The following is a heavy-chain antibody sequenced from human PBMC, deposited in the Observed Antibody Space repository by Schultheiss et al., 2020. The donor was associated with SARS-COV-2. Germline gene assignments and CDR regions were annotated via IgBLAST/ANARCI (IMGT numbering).Heavy chain of an antibody. CDR1: GGTFSSYA. CDR3: ARDGYCSSTSCYTKADYYYYGMDV. CDR2: IIPIFGTA. D-gene: IGHD2-2*02. J-gene: IGHJ6*02. V-gene: IGHV1-69*13. Sequence: SVKVSCKASGGTFSSYAISWVRQAPGQGLEWMGGIIPIFGTANYAQKFQGRVTITADESTSTAYMELSSLRSDDTAVYYCARDGYCSSTSCYTKADYYYYGMDVWGQGTTVTVSS.